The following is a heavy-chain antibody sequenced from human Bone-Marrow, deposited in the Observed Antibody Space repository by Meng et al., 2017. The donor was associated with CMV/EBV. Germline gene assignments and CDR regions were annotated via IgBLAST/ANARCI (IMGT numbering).Heavy chain of an antibody. CDR1: GFTFSSYW. D-gene: IGHD1-14*01. CDR2: INSDGSST. CDR3: ASGPPGPRSYYYYYGRDV. J-gene: IGHJ6*02. Sequence: GESLKISCAASGFTFSSYWMHWVRQAPGKGLAWVSRINSDGSSTSYADSVKGRFTISRDNAKNTLYLQMNSLRAEDTAVYYCASGPPGPRSYYYYYGRDVWGQGTTVTVSS. V-gene: IGHV3-74*01.